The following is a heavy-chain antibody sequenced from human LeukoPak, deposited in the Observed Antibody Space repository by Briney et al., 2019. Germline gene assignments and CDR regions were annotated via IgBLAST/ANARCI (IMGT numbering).Heavy chain of an antibody. J-gene: IGHJ6*03. CDR3: ARGFYDFWSGYSYYYYYMDV. Sequence: ASVKVSCKASGYTFTSYYMHWVRQAPGQGLEWMGIINPSGGSTSYAQKFQGRVTMTRDTSTSTVYMELSSLRSEDTAMYYCARGFYDFWSGYSYYYYYMDVWGKGTTVTVSS. V-gene: IGHV1-46*01. CDR2: INPSGGST. D-gene: IGHD3-3*01. CDR1: GYTFTSYY.